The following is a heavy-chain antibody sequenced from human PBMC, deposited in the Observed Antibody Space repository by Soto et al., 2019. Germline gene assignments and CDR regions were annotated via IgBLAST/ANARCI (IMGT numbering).Heavy chain of an antibody. J-gene: IGHJ4*02. V-gene: IGHV4-39*01. D-gene: IGHD6-19*01. CDR2: IYYSGST. Sequence: SETLSLTCTVSGGSISSSIYYWGWIRQPPGKGLEWIGSIYYSGSTYYNPSLKSRVTISVDTSKNQFSLKLSSVTAADTAVYYCARLQWLVLEMWRTYYFDYWGQGTLVTVSS. CDR1: GGSISSSIYY. CDR3: ARLQWLVLEMWRTYYFDY.